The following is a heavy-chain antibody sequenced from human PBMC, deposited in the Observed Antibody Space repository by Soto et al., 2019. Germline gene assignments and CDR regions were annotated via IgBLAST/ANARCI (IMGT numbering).Heavy chain of an antibody. D-gene: IGHD3-9*01. CDR3: ARTYYDIFTGYSHNPVDD. V-gene: IGHV1-3*01. CDR2: INAGYGNT. CDR1: GYMFSRYE. Sequence: SCKSSGYMFSRYELQCSHYPPKHRVEWLGWINAGYGNTKYSQKFQGRVTITRDTSASTDYMELNSLRSEDTAVYYCARTYYDIFTGYSHNPVDDRGPGTLFT. J-gene: IGHJ4*02.